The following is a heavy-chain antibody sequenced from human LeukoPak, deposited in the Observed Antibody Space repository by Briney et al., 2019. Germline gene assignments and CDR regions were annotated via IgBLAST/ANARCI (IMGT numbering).Heavy chain of an antibody. CDR2: IIPIFGTA. J-gene: IGHJ4*02. CDR1: GGTFSSYA. CDR3: AREGGGGIDIEPSFDY. Sequence: SVKVSCKASGGTFSSYAISWVRQAPGQGLEWMGGIIPIFGTANYAQKFQGRVTMTRDTSTSTVYMELSSLRSEDTAVYYCAREGGGGIDIEPSFDYWGQGTLVTVSS. D-gene: IGHD2-15*01. V-gene: IGHV1-69*05.